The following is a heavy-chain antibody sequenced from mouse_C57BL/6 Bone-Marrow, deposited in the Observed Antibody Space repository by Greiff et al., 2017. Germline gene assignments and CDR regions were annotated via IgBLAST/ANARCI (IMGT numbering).Heavy chain of an antibody. CDR2: INPGSGGT. V-gene: IGHV1-54*01. CDR1: GYAFTNYL. Sequence: LQESGAELVRPGTSVKVSCKASGYAFTNYLIEWVKQRPGQGLEWIGVINPGSGGTNYNEKFKGKATLTADKSSSTAYMQLSSLTSEDSAVYFCARFTTVVGYAMDYWGQGTSVTVSS. D-gene: IGHD1-1*01. CDR3: ARFTTVVGYAMDY. J-gene: IGHJ4*01.